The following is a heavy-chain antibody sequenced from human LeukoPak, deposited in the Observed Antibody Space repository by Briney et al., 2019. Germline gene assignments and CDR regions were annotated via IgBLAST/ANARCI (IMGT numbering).Heavy chain of an antibody. Sequence: PSETLSLTCTVSGGSVGSSTYYWSWIRQSPEKGLEWIGFGSSSGSTYYSPSLKSRVSISVDKSKNQFSLNLSSVTAADTAVYYCVYGSGSYYPDFDYWGQGTLVTVSS. D-gene: IGHD3-10*01. V-gene: IGHV4-61*05. CDR1: GGSVGSSTYY. J-gene: IGHJ4*02. CDR2: GSSSGST. CDR3: VYGSGSYYPDFDY.